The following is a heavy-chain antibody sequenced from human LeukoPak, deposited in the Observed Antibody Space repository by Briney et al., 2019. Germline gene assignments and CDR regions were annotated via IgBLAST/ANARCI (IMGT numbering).Heavy chain of an antibody. V-gene: IGHV1-69*05. D-gene: IGHD3-22*01. CDR3: ARAGGDSSGSLDI. J-gene: IGHJ3*02. CDR2: IIPIFGTA. CDR1: GGTFSSYA. Sequence: SVKFSCKASGGTFSSYAISWVRQAPGQGLEWMGRIIPIFGTANYAQKFQGRVTITTDESTSTAYMELSSLRSEDTAVYYYARAGGDSSGSLDIWGQGTMVTVSS.